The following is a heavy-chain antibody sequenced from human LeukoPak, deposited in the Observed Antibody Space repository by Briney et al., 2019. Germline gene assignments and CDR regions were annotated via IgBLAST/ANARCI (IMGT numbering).Heavy chain of an antibody. CDR1: GFTFSNYG. Sequence: PGGSLRLSCAGAGFTFSNYGMSWVRQAPGKGLEWVSVISRSGTETYHADSVRGRFTISRDNAKNTLYLQMNSLRAEDTAVYYCAKSSYYDSSGYYREYYFDHWGQGTLVTVSS. J-gene: IGHJ4*02. CDR2: ISRSGTET. D-gene: IGHD3-22*01. CDR3: AKSSYYDSSGYYREYYFDH. V-gene: IGHV3-23*01.